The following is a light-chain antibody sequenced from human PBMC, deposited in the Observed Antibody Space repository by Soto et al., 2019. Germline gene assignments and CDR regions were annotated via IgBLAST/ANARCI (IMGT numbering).Light chain of an antibody. CDR3: QQYGSSGT. CDR1: QSVSKNY. Sequence: EIVLTQSPGTLSLSPGERATLSCRASQSVSKNYLAWYQQQPGQAPRLLIYGASNRATGIPDRLSGSGSGTDFTLTISRMEPEDFAVYYCQQYGSSGTFGQGTKVDIK. CDR2: GAS. J-gene: IGKJ1*01. V-gene: IGKV3-20*01.